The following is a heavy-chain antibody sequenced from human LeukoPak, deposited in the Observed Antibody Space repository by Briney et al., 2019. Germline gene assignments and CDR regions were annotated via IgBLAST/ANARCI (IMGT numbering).Heavy chain of an antibody. J-gene: IGHJ5*02. CDR3: ARGIICSGSSCYSGLRNWFDP. CDR2: IHPDSGGT. D-gene: IGHD2-15*01. V-gene: IGHV1-2*06. Sequence: ASVKVSCKASGYTFTGYYIHWVRQAPGQGLEWMGRIHPDSGGTNYAQKFQDRVTMTRDTSISTTYMELSRLRSDDTAVYYCARGIICSGSSCYSGLRNWFDPWGQGTLVTVSS. CDR1: GYTFTGYY.